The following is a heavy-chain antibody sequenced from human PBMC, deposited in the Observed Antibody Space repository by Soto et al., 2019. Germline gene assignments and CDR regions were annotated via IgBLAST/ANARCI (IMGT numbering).Heavy chain of an antibody. CDR3: ARVIGITMVRGAIPTGMDV. D-gene: IGHD3-10*01. V-gene: IGHV4-59*01. J-gene: IGHJ6*02. CDR1: GGSISSYY. CDR2: IYYSGST. Sequence: SETLSLTCTVSGGSISSYYWSWIRQPPGKGLEWIGYIYYSGSTNYNPSLKSRVTISVDTSKNQFSLKLSSVTAADTAVYYCARVIGITMVRGAIPTGMDVWGQGTTVTVSS.